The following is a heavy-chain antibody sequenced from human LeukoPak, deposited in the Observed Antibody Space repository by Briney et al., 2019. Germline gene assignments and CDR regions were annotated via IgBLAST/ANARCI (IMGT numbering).Heavy chain of an antibody. V-gene: IGHV4-38-2*01. D-gene: IGHD1-26*01. CDR1: GYSISSGYY. CDR3: ARYSGSYLLY. CDR2: IYHSGSA. Sequence: SETLSLTCAVSGYSISSGYYWGWIRQPPGKGLEWIGNIYHSGSAYYNPSLQSRVTISVDTSTNRFSLKLSSVTAADTAVYYCARYSGSYLLYWGQGTLVTVSS. J-gene: IGHJ4*02.